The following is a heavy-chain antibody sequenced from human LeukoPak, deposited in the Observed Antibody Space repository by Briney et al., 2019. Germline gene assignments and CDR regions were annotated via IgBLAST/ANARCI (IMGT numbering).Heavy chain of an antibody. V-gene: IGHV3-48*02. D-gene: IGHD2-15*01. J-gene: IGHJ2*01. CDR2: ISSGSSTI. CDR1: GFTFSSYS. Sequence: GGSLRLSCAASGFTFSSYSMNWVRQPLGKGLEWVSYISSGSSTIYYADSVKGRFTISRDNAKNSLYLQMNSLRDEDTAVYYCAREFPYCSGGSCYSRSYWYFDLWGRGTLVTVSS. CDR3: AREFPYCSGGSCYSRSYWYFDL.